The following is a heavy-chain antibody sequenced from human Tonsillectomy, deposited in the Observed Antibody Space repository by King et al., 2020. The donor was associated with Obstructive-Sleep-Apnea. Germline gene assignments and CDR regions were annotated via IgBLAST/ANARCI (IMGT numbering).Heavy chain of an antibody. D-gene: IGHD6-19*01. CDR2: FYHSVGT. J-gene: IGHJ4*02. Sequence: VQLQESGPRLVKPSETLSLSCSVSGYSISSAYYRGWIRQPPGKALEWIGSFYHSVGTSYNPSLKSRVTISVDTSKNQFSLKLTSVTAADTAVYYCARIIPVTVLDYWGQGTLVTVSS. V-gene: IGHV4-38-2*02. CDR1: GYSISSAYY. CDR3: ARIIPVTVLDY.